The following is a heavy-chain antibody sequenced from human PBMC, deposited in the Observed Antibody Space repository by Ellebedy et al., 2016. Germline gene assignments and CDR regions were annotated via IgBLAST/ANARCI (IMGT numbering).Heavy chain of an antibody. J-gene: IGHJ4*02. D-gene: IGHD2-2*01. V-gene: IGHV3-48*01. Sequence: GESLKISCAASGFTFSGYSMNWVRQAPGKGLEWVSYISSSSSTIYYADSVKGRFTISRDNSKNTLYLQMNSLRAEDTAVYYCAKVMGSGYCSSTSCPDPAYYFDYWGQGTLVTVSS. CDR2: ISSSSSTI. CDR1: GFTFSGYS. CDR3: AKVMGSGYCSSTSCPDPAYYFDY.